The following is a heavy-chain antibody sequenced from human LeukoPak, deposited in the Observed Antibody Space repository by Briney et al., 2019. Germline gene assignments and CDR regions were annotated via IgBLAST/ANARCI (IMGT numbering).Heavy chain of an antibody. J-gene: IGHJ6*03. CDR1: GGTFSSYA. D-gene: IGHD1-14*01. V-gene: IGHV1-69*05. CDR2: ITPIFGTA. CDR3: ARAGSPSYYYYYYMDV. Sequence: SVKVSYKASGGTFSSYAISWVRQAPGQGLEWMGRITPIFGTANYAQKFQGRVTITTDESTSTTYMELSSLRSEDTAMYYCARAGSPSYYYYYYMDVWGKGTTVTVSS.